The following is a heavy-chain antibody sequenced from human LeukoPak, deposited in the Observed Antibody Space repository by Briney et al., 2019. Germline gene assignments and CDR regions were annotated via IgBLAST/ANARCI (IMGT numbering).Heavy chain of an antibody. CDR1: GGSISSYY. Sequence: SETLSLTCTVSGGSISSYYWSWIRQPPGKGLEWIGYIYYSGSTNYNPSLKSRVTISVETSKNQFSLKLSSVTAEDTAVYYCARVTGYMIEDYFDYWGQGTLVTVSS. D-gene: IGHD3-22*01. V-gene: IGHV4-59*01. CDR3: ARVTGYMIEDYFDY. CDR2: IYYSGST. J-gene: IGHJ4*02.